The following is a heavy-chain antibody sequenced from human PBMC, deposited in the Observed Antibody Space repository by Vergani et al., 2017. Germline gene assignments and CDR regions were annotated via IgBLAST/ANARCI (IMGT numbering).Heavy chain of an antibody. J-gene: IGHJ3*02. D-gene: IGHD2/OR15-2a*01. CDR1: GGTFSSYT. Sequence: QVQLVQSGAEVKKPGSSVKVSCKASGGTFSSYTISWVRQAPGQGLEWMGRIITILGIANYAQKFQGRVTITADESTSTAYMELSSLRSEDTAVYYCARDVIVGSRAFDIWGQGTMVTVSS. V-gene: IGHV1-69*08. CDR3: ARDVIVGSRAFDI. CDR2: IITILGIA.